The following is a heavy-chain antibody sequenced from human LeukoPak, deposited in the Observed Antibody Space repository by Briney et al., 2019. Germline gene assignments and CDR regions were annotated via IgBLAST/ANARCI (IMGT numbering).Heavy chain of an antibody. V-gene: IGHV5-51*01. Sequence: GESQKISCKGSGYSFTSYWIGWVRQMPGKGLEWMGIIYPGDSDTRYSPSFQGQVTISADKSISTAYLQWSSLKASDTAMYYCARHGGYCSSTSCYGGFVDYWGQGTLVTVSS. D-gene: IGHD2-2*01. CDR2: IYPGDSDT. J-gene: IGHJ4*02. CDR1: GYSFTSYW. CDR3: ARHGGYCSSTSCYGGFVDY.